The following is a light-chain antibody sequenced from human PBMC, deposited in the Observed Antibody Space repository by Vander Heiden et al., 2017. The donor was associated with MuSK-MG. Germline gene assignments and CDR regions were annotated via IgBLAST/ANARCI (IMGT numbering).Light chain of an antibody. J-gene: IGKJ2*01. V-gene: IGKV3-20*01. CDR1: QSVSSSY. CDR3: QQDGSSPWYT. CDR2: GAS. Sequence: IVLTQAPGPLSLSPGERATPSCRASQSVSSSYLASYQKKPGQDPRLLSYGASSRATGIPDRFSGSGYGTDFTLTISRLEPEDFAVYYCQQDGSSPWYTFGQGTKLEIK.